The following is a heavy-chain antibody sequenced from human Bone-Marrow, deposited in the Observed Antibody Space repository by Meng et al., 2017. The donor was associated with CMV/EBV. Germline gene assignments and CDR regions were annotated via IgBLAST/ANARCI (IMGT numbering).Heavy chain of an antibody. V-gene: IGHV3-30*02. CDR1: GFTFSSYG. CDR3: ARGDVDTAIDGMDV. CDR2: IRYVGSKK. Sequence: GGPLRLPFAASGFTFSSYGMHWIGQAPGKGLEWVAFIRYVGSKKYYADSVKGRFTIPRDNAKNPVYLQMNSLRAEDTAVYYCARGDVDTAIDGMDVWGQGATVTVSS. J-gene: IGHJ6*02. D-gene: IGHD5-18*01.